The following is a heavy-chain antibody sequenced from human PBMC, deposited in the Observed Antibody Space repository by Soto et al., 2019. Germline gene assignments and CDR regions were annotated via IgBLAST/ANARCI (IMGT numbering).Heavy chain of an antibody. D-gene: IGHD1-26*01. J-gene: IGHJ4*02. Sequence: ASVKVSCKASGYTFTNYYVHWVRQAPGQGFEWMGIINPNGGSTRYAQKFQGRVTITGDTSTSTVYMELSSLTSEDTAVYYCARNDSGFSGSHYIDYFNYWGQGALVTVS. CDR1: GYTFTNYY. CDR3: ARNDSGFSGSHYIDYFNY. V-gene: IGHV1-46*01. CDR2: INPNGGST.